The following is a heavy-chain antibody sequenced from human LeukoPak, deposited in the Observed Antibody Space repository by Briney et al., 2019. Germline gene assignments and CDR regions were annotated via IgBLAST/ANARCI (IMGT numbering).Heavy chain of an antibody. J-gene: IGHJ6*02. V-gene: IGHV1-2*02. CDR2: INPNSGGT. Sequence: ASVKVSCKASGYTFTGYYMHWVRQAPGQGLEWMGWINPNSGGTNYAQKFQGRVTMTRDTSISTAYMELSRLRSDDTAVYYCARDTPYMVRGVISHYYGMDVWGQGTTVTVPS. CDR3: ARDTPYMVRGVISHYYGMDV. CDR1: GYTFTGYY. D-gene: IGHD3-10*01.